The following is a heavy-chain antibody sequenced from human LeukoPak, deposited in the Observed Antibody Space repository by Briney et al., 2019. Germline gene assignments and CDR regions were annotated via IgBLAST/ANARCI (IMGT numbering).Heavy chain of an antibody. V-gene: IGHV4-59*01. CDR3: ARQGGGTNDLGAFDI. D-gene: IGHD1-1*01. Sequence: PSETLSLTCTVSGGSISSYYWSWIRQPPGKGLEWIGNIYYSGSTNYNPSLKSRVTISVDTSKNQFSLKLSSVTAADTAVYYCARQGGGTNDLGAFDIWGQGTMVTVSS. CDR1: GGSISSYY. J-gene: IGHJ3*02. CDR2: IYYSGST.